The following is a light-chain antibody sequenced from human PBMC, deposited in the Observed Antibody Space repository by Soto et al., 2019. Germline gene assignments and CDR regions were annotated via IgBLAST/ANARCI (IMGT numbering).Light chain of an antibody. CDR3: QQYGSSLRT. J-gene: IGKJ4*01. CDR1: QSVSSSY. Sequence: EIVLTQSPGTLSLSPGERATLSCRASQSVSSSYLAWYQQKPGQAPRLLIYGASSRATGIPDRFSGSVSGTDFTLTISRLEPEDFAVYYCQQYGSSLRTFGGGTKVEIK. CDR2: GAS. V-gene: IGKV3-20*01.